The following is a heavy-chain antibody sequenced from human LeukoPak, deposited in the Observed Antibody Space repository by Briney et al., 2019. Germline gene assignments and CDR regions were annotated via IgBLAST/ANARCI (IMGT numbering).Heavy chain of an antibody. Sequence: ASVKVSCKASGGTFSSYAISWVRQAPGQGLEWMGGIIPIFGTANYAQKFQGRVTITADESTSTAYMELSSLRSEDTAVYYCARDHCSSTSCYVWNPWTWFDPWGQGTLVTVSS. CDR1: GGTFSSYA. V-gene: IGHV1-69*13. D-gene: IGHD2-2*01. CDR3: ARDHCSSTSCYVWNPWTWFDP. J-gene: IGHJ5*02. CDR2: IIPIFGTA.